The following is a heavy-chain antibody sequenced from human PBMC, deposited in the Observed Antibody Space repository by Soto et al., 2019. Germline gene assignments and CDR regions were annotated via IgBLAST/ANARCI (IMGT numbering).Heavy chain of an antibody. J-gene: IGHJ3*02. V-gene: IGHV1-18*01. CDR2: ISAYNGNT. D-gene: IGHD3-10*01. CDR1: GYTFTSYG. Sequence: ASVKVSCKASGYTFTSYGISWVRQAPGQGLEWMGWISAYNGNTNYAQKLQGRVTMTTDTSTSTAYMELRSLRSDDTALYYCARFQLLWFGELRAFDIWGQGTMVTVSS. CDR3: ARFQLLWFGELRAFDI.